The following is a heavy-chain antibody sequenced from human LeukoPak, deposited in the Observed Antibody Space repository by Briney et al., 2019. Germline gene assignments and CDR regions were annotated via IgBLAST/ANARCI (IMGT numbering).Heavy chain of an antibody. J-gene: IGHJ6*02. V-gene: IGHV3-20*04. CDR3: AKDAGYCSSTSCAYYYYYGMDV. CDR2: INWNGGST. D-gene: IGHD2-2*01. Sequence: GGSLRLSCAASGFTFDDYGMSWVRQAPGKGLEWVSGINWNGGSTGYADSVKGRFTISRDNSKNTLYLQMNSLRAEDTAVYYCAKDAGYCSSTSCAYYYYYGMDVWGQGTTVTVSS. CDR1: GFTFDDYG.